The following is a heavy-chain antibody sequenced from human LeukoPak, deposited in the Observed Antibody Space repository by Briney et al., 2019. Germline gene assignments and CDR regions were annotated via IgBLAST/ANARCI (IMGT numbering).Heavy chain of an antibody. V-gene: IGHV1-46*01. CDR2: INPSGGST. CDR3: ARGYTWESGSFYIDH. D-gene: IGHD1-26*01. Sequence: GASVKVSCKASGYTFTSYYMCWVRQAPGQGLEWMGIINPSGGSTSYAQKLQDRVTMTRDTSTSTVYMELSGLRSEDTAVYYCARGYTWESGSFYIDHWGQGTLVTVSS. J-gene: IGHJ4*02. CDR1: GYTFTSYY.